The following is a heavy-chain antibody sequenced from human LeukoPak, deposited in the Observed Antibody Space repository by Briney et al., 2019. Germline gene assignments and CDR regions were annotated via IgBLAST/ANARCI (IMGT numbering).Heavy chain of an antibody. J-gene: IGHJ1*01. D-gene: IGHD3-22*01. CDR2: IYYSGST. CDR3: ARGAGYGSSGYYAEYFQH. Sequence: KPSETLSLTCTVSGGSIRSHYWSWIRQPPGKGLDWIGYIYYSGSTSYNPSLKSRVTISVDTSKSQFSLKLSSVTAADTAVYYCARGAGYGSSGYYAEYFQHWGQGTLVTVSS. V-gene: IGHV4-59*11. CDR1: GGSIRSHY.